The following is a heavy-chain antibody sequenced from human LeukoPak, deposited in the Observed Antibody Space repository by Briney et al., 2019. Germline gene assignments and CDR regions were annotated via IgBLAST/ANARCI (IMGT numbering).Heavy chain of an antibody. D-gene: IGHD3-22*01. V-gene: IGHV3-30-3*01. CDR2: ISYDGSNK. CDR3: ARDWNTDYYDGSGYDY. CDR1: GFTFSSYA. Sequence: PGRSLRLSCAASGFTFSSYAMHWVRQAPGKGLEWVAVISYDGSNKYYADSVKGRFTISRDNSKNTLYLQMNSLRAEDTAVYYCARDWNTDYYDGSGYDYWGQGTLVTVSS. J-gene: IGHJ4*02.